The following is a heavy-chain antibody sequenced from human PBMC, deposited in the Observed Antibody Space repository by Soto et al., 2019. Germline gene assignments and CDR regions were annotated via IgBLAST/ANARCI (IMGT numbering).Heavy chain of an antibody. J-gene: IGHJ5*02. CDR1: GYTFTSYD. CDR3: ARDYCGKSGWFDP. D-gene: IGHD4-17*01. V-gene: IGHV1-8*01. Sequence: QVQLVQSGAEVKKPGASVKVSCKASGYTFTSYDINWVRQATGQGLEWVGWMSPSRGDTGYAQKFQDRLTMTWDTSISTAYMELNSLSSEDTAVYYCARDYCGKSGWFDPWGQGTLVTVSS. CDR2: MSPSRGDT.